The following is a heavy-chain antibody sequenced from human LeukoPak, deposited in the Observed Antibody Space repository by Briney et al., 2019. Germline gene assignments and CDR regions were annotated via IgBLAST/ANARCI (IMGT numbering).Heavy chain of an antibody. D-gene: IGHD1-1*01. V-gene: IGHV3-30-3*01. CDR3: ARDVTTTTGMDV. CDR1: GFTFSSYA. Sequence: GGSLRLSCAASGFTFSSYAMHWVRQAPGKGLEWVAVISYDGSNKYYADSVKGRFTISRDNSKNTLYPQMNSLRAEDTAVYYCARDVTTTTGMDVWGQGTTVTVSS. CDR2: ISYDGSNK. J-gene: IGHJ6*02.